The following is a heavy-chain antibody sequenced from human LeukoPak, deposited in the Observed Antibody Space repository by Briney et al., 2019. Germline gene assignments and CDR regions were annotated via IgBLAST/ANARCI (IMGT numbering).Heavy chain of an antibody. V-gene: IGHV4-59*01. Sequence: PSETLSLTCTVSGGSISGYYWSWIRQPPGKGLEWIGFVYYSGSTNYNPSLRSRLTMSVDTPKNQFSLRLSSVIAADTAVYYCARYYDSTGSFDYWGQGTLVTVSS. J-gene: IGHJ4*02. CDR3: ARYYDSTGSFDY. CDR1: GGSISGYY. CDR2: VYYSGST. D-gene: IGHD3-22*01.